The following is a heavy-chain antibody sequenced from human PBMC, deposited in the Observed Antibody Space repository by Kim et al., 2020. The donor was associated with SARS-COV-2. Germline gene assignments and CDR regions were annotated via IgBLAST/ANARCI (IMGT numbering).Heavy chain of an antibody. V-gene: IGHV3-7*04. D-gene: IGHD2-15*01. CDR3: ARADSLLLSVDY. Sequence: YYVDSVKGRFTISRDNAKNSLYLQMNSLRAEDTAVYYCARADSLLLSVDYWGQGTLVTVSS. J-gene: IGHJ4*02.